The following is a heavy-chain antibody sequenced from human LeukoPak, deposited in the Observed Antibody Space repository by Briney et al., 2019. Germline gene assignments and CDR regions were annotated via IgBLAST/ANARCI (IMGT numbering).Heavy chain of an antibody. J-gene: IGHJ4*02. Sequence: GGSLRLSCAASGFNFSSYAMNWVRQTPRKGLEWISVIRGRGCSTYYADSVKGRFTISRDKSKNTLYLQMNSLRDEDTAVYYCAKSSIAVPGTTLDYWGQGTLVTVSS. CDR2: IRGRGCST. CDR1: GFNFSSYA. CDR3: AKSSIAVPGTTLDY. D-gene: IGHD6-19*01. V-gene: IGHV3-23*01.